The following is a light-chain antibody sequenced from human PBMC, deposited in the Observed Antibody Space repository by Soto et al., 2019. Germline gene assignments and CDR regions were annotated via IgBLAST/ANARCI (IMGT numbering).Light chain of an antibody. CDR2: STS. CDR3: QQSYSTPWT. V-gene: IGKV1-39*01. Sequence: DLQLTQSPSSLSASVGDRVTVTCRASQNISNYLNWYRQKPGKAPSLLIYSTSSLRSGVPSRFSGSGSGTDFTLTISSLQPADFADYYCQQSYSTPWTFGQGTKVEIK. J-gene: IGKJ1*01. CDR1: QNISNY.